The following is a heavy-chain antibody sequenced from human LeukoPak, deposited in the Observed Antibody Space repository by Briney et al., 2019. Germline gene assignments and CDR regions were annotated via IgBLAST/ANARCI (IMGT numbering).Heavy chain of an antibody. CDR1: GGTFSSYT. CDR3: ARDGAVTWFDP. V-gene: IGHV1-69*04. J-gene: IGHJ5*02. CDR2: IIPILGIA. Sequence: GASVKVSCKASGGTFSSYTISWVRQAPGQGLEWMGRIIPILGIANYAQKLQGRVTMTTDTSTSTAYMELRSLRSDDTAVYYCARDGAVTWFDPWGQGTLVTVSS. D-gene: IGHD6-19*01.